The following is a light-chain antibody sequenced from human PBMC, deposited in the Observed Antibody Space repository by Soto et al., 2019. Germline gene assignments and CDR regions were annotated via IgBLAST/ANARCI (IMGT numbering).Light chain of an antibody. CDR3: TSYTSTSTWV. CDR1: SRDVGGYNY. Sequence: QSALTQPASVSGSPGQSITISCTGNSRDVGGYNYVSWYQQYPGKAPKVMIYEVTNRPSGVSNRFSGSKSGNTASLTISGLQADDEADYYCTSYTSTSTWVFGGGTKLTVL. CDR2: EVT. V-gene: IGLV2-14*01. J-gene: IGLJ3*02.